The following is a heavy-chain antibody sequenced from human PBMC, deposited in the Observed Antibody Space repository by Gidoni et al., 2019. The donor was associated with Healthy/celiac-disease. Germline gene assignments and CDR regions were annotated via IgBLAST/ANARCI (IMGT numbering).Heavy chain of an antibody. D-gene: IGHD6-13*01. V-gene: IGHV2-5*01. CDR2: TYWNDDK. CDR1: GFALSTEGVG. Sequence: QITLKESGPTLVKPTQTLTLTCTFSGFALSTEGVGVGWIRQPPGKALEWLALTYWNDDKRYSTSLKSSLTVTKDTSKNQVVLTMTNMEPVDTATYYWARLVTAAPVLGAFDVWGQGTTVTVSS. CDR3: ARLVTAAPVLGAFDV. J-gene: IGHJ3*01.